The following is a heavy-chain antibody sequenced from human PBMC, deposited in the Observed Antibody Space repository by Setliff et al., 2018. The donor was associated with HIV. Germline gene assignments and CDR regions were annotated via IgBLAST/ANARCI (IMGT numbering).Heavy chain of an antibody. CDR3: AKQMKSMGPYDGSDI. Sequence: GGSLRLSCGGFTFRSYAMSWVRQAPGKGLEWVSVMSGSGVSTHYVDSVKGRFTTSRDNSKNTLYLQMNTLRAEDTAIYYCAKQMKSMGPYDGSDIWGQGTMVTVSS. D-gene: IGHD3-10*01. V-gene: IGHV3-23*01. CDR2: MSGSGVST. CDR1: FTFRSYA. J-gene: IGHJ3*02.